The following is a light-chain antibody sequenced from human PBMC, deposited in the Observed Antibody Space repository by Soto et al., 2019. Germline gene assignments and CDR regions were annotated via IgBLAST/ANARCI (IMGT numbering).Light chain of an antibody. V-gene: IGKV3-15*01. Sequence: EIVMTQSPATLSVSPGGRATLSCRASQSVSSNLAWYQQKPGQAPRLLIYGASTRATAIPPRFSGSGSGTEFALTISSLQSEDFAIYYCQQYNNWYTFGQGTKLEI. J-gene: IGKJ2*01. CDR3: QQYNNWYT. CDR2: GAS. CDR1: QSVSSN.